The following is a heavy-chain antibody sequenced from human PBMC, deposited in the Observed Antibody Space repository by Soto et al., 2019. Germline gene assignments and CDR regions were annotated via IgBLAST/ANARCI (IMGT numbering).Heavy chain of an antibody. CDR2: INHSGST. J-gene: IGHJ6*03. CDR3: ARTVRHCSGGSCYSGDYYYYMDV. D-gene: IGHD2-15*01. V-gene: IGHV4-34*01. CDR1: GGSFSGYY. Sequence: SETLSLTCAVYGGSFSGYYWSWIRQPPGKGLEWIGEINHSGSTNYNPSLKSRVTISVDTSKNQFSLKLSSVTAADTAVYYCARTVRHCSGGSCYSGDYYYYMDVWGKGTTVTVSS.